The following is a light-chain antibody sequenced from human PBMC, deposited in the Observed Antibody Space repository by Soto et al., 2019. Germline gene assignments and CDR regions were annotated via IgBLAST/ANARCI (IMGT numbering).Light chain of an antibody. CDR2: ATS. Sequence: IQMTQSPSSLSASVQDRVTITCRASQSIDTSLNWYQQKPGKSPKLLIYATSTLYSGVPSRFSGSGSGTDFTLTISSMQPEDFATYYCQQTYSTPQPSFGGGTKVEIK. CDR1: QSIDTS. V-gene: IGKV1-39*01. J-gene: IGKJ4*01. CDR3: QQTYSTPQPS.